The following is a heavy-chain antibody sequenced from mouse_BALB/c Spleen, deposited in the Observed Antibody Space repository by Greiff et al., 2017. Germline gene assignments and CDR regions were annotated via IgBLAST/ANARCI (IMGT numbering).Heavy chain of an antibody. D-gene: IGHD1-2*01. CDR3: ARGDPYGYYAMDY. CDR1: GYTFTSYS. J-gene: IGHJ4*01. CDR2: INPSCGYT. V-gene: IGHV1-4*01. Sequence: QVQLQQSGAELVRPGASVKMSCKASGYTFTSYSMHWVKQRPGQGLEWIGYINPSCGYTNYNQKFKDKATLTEDKSSSTAYMQLSSLTSEDSAVYYCARGDPYGYYAMDYWGQGTSVTVSS.